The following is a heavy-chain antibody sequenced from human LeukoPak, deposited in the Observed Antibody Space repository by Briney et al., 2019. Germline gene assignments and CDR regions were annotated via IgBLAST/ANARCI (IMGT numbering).Heavy chain of an antibody. CDR3: ARSLRVWSAYFDY. D-gene: IGHD3/OR15-3a*01. V-gene: IGHV1-69*13. J-gene: IGHJ4*02. CDR2: IIPIFGTA. CDR1: GGTFSSYA. Sequence: SVKVSCKASGGTFSSYAISWVRQAPGQGLEWMGGIIPIFGTANYAQKFQGRVTITADESTSTAYMELSSLRSEDTAVYYCARSLRVWSAYFDYWGQGTLVTVSS.